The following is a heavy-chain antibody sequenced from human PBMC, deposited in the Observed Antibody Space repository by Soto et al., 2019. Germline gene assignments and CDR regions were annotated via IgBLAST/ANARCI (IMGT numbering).Heavy chain of an antibody. Sequence: PGESLKISCKGSGYSFTSYWIGWVRQMPGKGLEWMGIIYPGDSDTRYSPSFQGQVTISADKSISTAYLQWSSLKASDTAMYYCASSRSMYYDLGFLEWFWFDPWGQGTLVTVSS. CDR3: ASSRSMYYDLGFLEWFWFDP. J-gene: IGHJ5*02. D-gene: IGHD3-3*01. CDR2: IYPGDSDT. V-gene: IGHV5-51*01. CDR1: GYSFTSYW.